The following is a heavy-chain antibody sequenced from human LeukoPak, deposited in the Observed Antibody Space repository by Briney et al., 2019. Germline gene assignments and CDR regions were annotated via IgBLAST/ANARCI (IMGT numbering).Heavy chain of an antibody. D-gene: IGHD3-10*01. Sequence: SGTLSLTRAVYVGSFSGYYWSWIRPPPGKGGGWLGEINHSVSTNYNPSLKSRVTISVDTAKNQFSMKPSSVTAADTAVYYWARGYYGSGKPRNYYYYYGMDVWGKGTTVTVSS. V-gene: IGHV4-34*01. CDR1: VGSFSGYY. CDR2: INHSVST. CDR3: ARGYYGSGKPRNYYYYYGMDV. J-gene: IGHJ6*04.